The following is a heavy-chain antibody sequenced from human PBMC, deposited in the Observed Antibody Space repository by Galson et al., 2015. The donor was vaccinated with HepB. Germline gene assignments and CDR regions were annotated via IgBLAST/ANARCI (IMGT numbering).Heavy chain of an antibody. CDR2: IWYDGSNK. V-gene: IGHV3-33*01. CDR3: ARGPSRYDSSGYWYFQH. D-gene: IGHD3-22*01. CDR1: GFTFSSYG. J-gene: IGHJ1*01. Sequence: SLRLSCAASGFTFSSYGMHWVRQAPGKGLEWVAVIWYDGSNKYYADSVKGRFTISRDNSKNTLYLQMNSLRAEDTAVYYCARGPSRYDSSGYWYFQHWGQGTLVTVSS.